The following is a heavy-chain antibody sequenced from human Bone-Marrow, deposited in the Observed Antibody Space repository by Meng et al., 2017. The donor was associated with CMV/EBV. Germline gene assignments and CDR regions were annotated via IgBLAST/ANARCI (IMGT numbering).Heavy chain of an antibody. J-gene: IGHJ4*02. D-gene: IGHD3-22*01. V-gene: IGHV3-30*04. CDR3: AREGGKYYYDSSGIDY. Sequence: RGSLRLSCAASGFTFSSYAMHWVRQAPGKGLEWVAVISYDGSNKYYADSVKGRFTISRDNSKNTLYLQMNSLRAEDTAVYYCAREGGKYYYDSSGIDYWGQGTLVTVSS. CDR2: ISYDGSNK. CDR1: GFTFSSYA.